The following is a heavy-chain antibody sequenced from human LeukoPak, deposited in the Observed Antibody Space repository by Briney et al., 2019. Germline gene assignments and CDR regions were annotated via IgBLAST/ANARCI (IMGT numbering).Heavy chain of an antibody. J-gene: IGHJ4*02. CDR1: GGSISNYY. Sequence: SETLSLTCTVSGGSISNYYWSWIRQPPGKGLGWIGHIYYSGSTNYNPSLKSRVTISVDTSKNQFSLKLSSVTAADTAVYYCARVSGSYFRSRYYFDYWGQGTLVTVSS. CDR2: IYYSGST. D-gene: IGHD1-26*01. V-gene: IGHV4-59*01. CDR3: ARVSGSYFRSRYYFDY.